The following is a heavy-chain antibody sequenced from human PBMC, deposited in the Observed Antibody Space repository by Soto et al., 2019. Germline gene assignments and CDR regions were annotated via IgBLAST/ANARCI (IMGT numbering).Heavy chain of an antibody. V-gene: IGHV3-30*18. CDR3: AKGSSIGVAARLYYYGMGV. J-gene: IGHJ6*02. Sequence: GGSLRLSCAASGFTFSSYGMHWVRQAPGKGLEWVAVISYDGSNKYYADSVKGRFTISRDNSKNTLYLQMNSLRAEDTAVYYCAKGSSIGVAARLYYYGMGVWGQGTTVTVSS. D-gene: IGHD6-6*01. CDR2: ISYDGSNK. CDR1: GFTFSSYG.